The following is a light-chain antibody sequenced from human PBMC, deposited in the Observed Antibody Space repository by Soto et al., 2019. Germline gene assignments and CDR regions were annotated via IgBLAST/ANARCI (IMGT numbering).Light chain of an antibody. CDR1: SSDVGGYNY. CDR2: DVS. V-gene: IGLV2-14*01. Sequence: QSVLTQPASVSGSPRQSITISCTGTSSDVGGYNYVSWYQQHPGKAPKLMIYDVSKQPSGVSNRFSGSKSGNTASLTISGLQAEDEADYYCSSYTSSSSYVFGTGTKVTVL. CDR3: SSYTSSSSYV. J-gene: IGLJ1*01.